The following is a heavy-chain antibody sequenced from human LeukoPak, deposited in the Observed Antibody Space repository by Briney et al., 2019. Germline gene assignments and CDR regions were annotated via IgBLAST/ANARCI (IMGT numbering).Heavy chain of an antibody. V-gene: IGHV4-30-2*01. CDR1: GGSISSGGYY. Sequence: SETLSLTCTVSGGSISSGGYYWSWIRQPPGKGLEWIGYIYHSGSTYYNPSLKSRVTISVDRSKNQFSLKLSSVTAADTAVYYCARAPLPGSSSWHNFDYWGQGTLVTVSS. D-gene: IGHD6-13*01. CDR3: ARAPLPGSSSWHNFDY. CDR2: IYHSGST. J-gene: IGHJ4*02.